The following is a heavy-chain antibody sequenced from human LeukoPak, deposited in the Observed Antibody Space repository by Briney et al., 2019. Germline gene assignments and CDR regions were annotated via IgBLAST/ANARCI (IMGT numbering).Heavy chain of an antibody. Sequence: ASVKVSCKASGGTFSSYAISWVRQAPGQGLEWMGRIIPILGIANYAQKFQGRVTITADKSTSTAYMELSSLRSEDTAVYYCARDFGYYDSSGYYYAYWGQGTLVTVSS. CDR2: IIPILGIA. J-gene: IGHJ4*02. D-gene: IGHD3-22*01. CDR1: GGTFSSYA. V-gene: IGHV1-69*04. CDR3: ARDFGYYDSSGYYYAY.